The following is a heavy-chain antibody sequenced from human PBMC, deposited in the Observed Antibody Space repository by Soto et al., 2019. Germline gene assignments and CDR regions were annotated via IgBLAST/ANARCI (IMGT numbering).Heavy chain of an antibody. D-gene: IGHD6-13*01. CDR3: ARIHSYSGSWPGIGYYFDY. CDR2: TYYRSKWYN. J-gene: IGHJ4*02. Sequence: SQTLSLTCAISVDSVSSNSAAWNWIRQSPSRGLEWLGRTYYRSKWYNDYAVSVKSRITINPDTSKNQFSLQLNSVTPEDTAVYYCARIHSYSGSWPGIGYYFDYWGQGTLVTVSS. CDR1: VDSVSSNSAA. V-gene: IGHV6-1*01.